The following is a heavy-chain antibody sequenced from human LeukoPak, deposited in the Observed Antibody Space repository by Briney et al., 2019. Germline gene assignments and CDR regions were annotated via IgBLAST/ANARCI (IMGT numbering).Heavy chain of an antibody. CDR3: AKDTDYGDYGGVLDY. Sequence: GGSLRLSCAASGFTFSSYAMSWVRRAPGKGLEWVSAISGSGGSTYYADSVKGRFTISRDNSKNTLYLQMNSLRAEDTAVYYCAKDTDYGDYGGVLDYWGQGTLVTVSS. D-gene: IGHD4-17*01. CDR2: ISGSGGST. V-gene: IGHV3-23*01. J-gene: IGHJ4*02. CDR1: GFTFSSYA.